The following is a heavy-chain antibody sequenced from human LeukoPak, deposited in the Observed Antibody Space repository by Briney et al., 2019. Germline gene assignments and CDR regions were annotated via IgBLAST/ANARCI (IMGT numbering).Heavy chain of an antibody. CDR1: GFTFSSYA. CDR2: ISGSGGST. CDR3: AKWDIVVVPAAPYYYYGMDV. J-gene: IGHJ6*02. D-gene: IGHD2-2*01. Sequence: PGGSLRLSCAASGFTFSSYAMSWVRQAPGKGLEWVSAISGSGGSTYYADSVKGRFTISRDNSKNTLYLQMNSLRAEDTAVYYCAKWDIVVVPAAPYYYYGMDVWGQGTTVTVSS. V-gene: IGHV3-23*01.